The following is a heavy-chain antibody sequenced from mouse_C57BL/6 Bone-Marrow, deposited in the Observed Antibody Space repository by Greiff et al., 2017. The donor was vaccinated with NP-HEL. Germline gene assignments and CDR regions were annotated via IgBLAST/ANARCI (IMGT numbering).Heavy chain of an antibody. Sequence: QVHVKQPGAELVKPGASVKLSCKASGYTFTSYWMHWVKQRPGQGLEWIGMIHPNSGSTNYNEKFKSKATLTVDKSSSTAYMQLSSLTSEDSAVYYCAREAYGSRIGAMDYWGQGTSVTVSS. V-gene: IGHV1-64*01. CDR3: AREAYGSRIGAMDY. CDR1: GYTFTSYW. J-gene: IGHJ4*01. D-gene: IGHD1-1*01. CDR2: IHPNSGST.